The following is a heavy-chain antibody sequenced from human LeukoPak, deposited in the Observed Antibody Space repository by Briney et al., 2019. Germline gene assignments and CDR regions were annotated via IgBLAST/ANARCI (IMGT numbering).Heavy chain of an antibody. CDR2: IIPIFGTA. Sequence: SVKVSCKASGYTFTSYGISWVRQAPGQGLEWMGGIIPIFGTANYAQKFQGRVTITADESTSTAYMELSSLRSEDTAVYYCARDGYSSGWFLDYWGQGTLVTVSS. J-gene: IGHJ4*02. D-gene: IGHD6-19*01. CDR3: ARDGYSSGWFLDY. CDR1: GYTFTSYG. V-gene: IGHV1-69*13.